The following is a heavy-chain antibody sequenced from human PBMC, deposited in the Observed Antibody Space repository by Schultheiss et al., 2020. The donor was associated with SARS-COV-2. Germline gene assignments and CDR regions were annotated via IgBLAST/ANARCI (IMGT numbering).Heavy chain of an antibody. CDR2: IYYNGNT. J-gene: IGHJ5*02. V-gene: IGHV4-59*01. Sequence: SETLSLTCTVSGGSISSYYWSWIRQPPGKGLEWIGYIYYNGNTNYNPSLKSRVIISVDTTKNQFSLKVNSVTAADTAVYYCARNLDKSGWFDPWGQGTLVTVSS. CDR1: GGSISSYY. CDR3: ARNLDKSGWFDP.